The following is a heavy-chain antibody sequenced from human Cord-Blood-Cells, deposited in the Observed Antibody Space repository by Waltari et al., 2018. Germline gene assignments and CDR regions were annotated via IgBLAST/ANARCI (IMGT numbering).Heavy chain of an antibody. CDR1: GYSFTSYW. Sequence: EVQLVQSGAEVKKPGESLKISCKGSGYSFTSYWIGWVRQMPGKGLEWMGLIYPGDSSTRYSPSYQSQVTNSADKSISTAYLQLTRLKASKTAMYYCEGSMVLGVLGYFDYWGQGTLVTVSS. CDR3: EGSMVLGVLGYFDY. J-gene: IGHJ4*02. CDR2: IYPGDSST. D-gene: IGHD3-10*01. V-gene: IGHV5-51*01.